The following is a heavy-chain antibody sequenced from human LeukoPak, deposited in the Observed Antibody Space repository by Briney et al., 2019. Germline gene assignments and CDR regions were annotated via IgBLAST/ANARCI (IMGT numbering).Heavy chain of an antibody. V-gene: IGHV4-59*01. CDR2: IYYSGST. J-gene: IGHJ4*02. CDR3: ARDDYYDSSAIFDY. CDR1: GGSFSSYY. D-gene: IGHD3-22*01. Sequence: SETLSLTCTVSGGSFSSYYWSWIRQPPGKGLEWIGYIYYSGSTNYNPSLKSRVTISLDTSKNQFSLKLSSVTAADAAVYYCARDDYYDSSAIFDYWGQGTLVTVSS.